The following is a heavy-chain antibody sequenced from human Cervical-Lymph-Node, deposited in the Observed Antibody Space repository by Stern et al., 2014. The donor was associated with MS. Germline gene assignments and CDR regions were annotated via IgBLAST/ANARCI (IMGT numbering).Heavy chain of an antibody. CDR3: ARQRYFDY. J-gene: IGHJ4*02. Sequence: VQLVESGPEVKRPGASLKISCQASGYTFTSYWIGCVRQMPGKGLEWIAIIFPGGSDIRYSPSFQGQVTISADKSSSTAYLQWNNLKASDTAIYYCARQRYFDYWGQGTLVTVSS. CDR2: IFPGGSDI. V-gene: IGHV5-51*01. CDR1: GYTFTSYW.